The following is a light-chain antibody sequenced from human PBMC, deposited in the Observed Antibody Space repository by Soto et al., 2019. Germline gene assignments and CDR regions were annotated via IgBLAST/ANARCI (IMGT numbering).Light chain of an antibody. CDR1: SSDIGAYNY. Sequence: QSALTQPPSASGSPGQSVTISCTGTSSDIGAYNYVSWYQQHPGKAPKLMISDVSKRPSGVPDRFSGSKSGNTASLTVSGLQAEDEADYYCGTWDSSLGAVVFGGGTKVTVL. V-gene: IGLV2-8*01. CDR3: GTWDSSLGAVV. CDR2: DVS. J-gene: IGLJ2*01.